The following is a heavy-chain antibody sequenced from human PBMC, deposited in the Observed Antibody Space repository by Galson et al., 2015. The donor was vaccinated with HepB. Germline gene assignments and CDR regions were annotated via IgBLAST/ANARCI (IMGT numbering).Heavy chain of an antibody. V-gene: IGHV3-48*01. J-gene: IGHJ5*01. D-gene: IGHD3-22*01. CDR3: ARAYGGYTRNWFDS. Sequence: SLRVSCAASGFTFSSYSMNWVRQAPGKGLEWVSYISSSSSTIYYADSVKGRFTISRDNAKNSLYLQMNYLRAEDTAVYYCARAYGGYTRNWFDSWGQGTLVTVSS. CDR2: ISSSSSTI. CDR1: GFTFSSYS.